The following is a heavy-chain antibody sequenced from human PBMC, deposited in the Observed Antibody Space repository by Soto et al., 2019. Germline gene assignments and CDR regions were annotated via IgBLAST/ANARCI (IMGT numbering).Heavy chain of an antibody. CDR3: AQDRGQYCSGGNCYSGEWFDP. D-gene: IGHD2-15*01. V-gene: IGHV4-31*03. J-gene: IGHJ5*02. CDR2: ISYSGST. Sequence: QVQLQESGPGLVKPSQTLSLTCTVSGGSITSGGYYWNWIRQHPGKGLEWIGYISYSGSTYYNPSVKSRVEISVDTAKNQFSLTVTSVTAADTAVYYCAQDRGQYCSGGNCYSGEWFDPWGQGTPVTVSS. CDR1: GGSITSGGYY.